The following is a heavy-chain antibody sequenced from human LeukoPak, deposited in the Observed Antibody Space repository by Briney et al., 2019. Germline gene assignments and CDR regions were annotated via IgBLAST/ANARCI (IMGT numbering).Heavy chain of an antibody. V-gene: IGHV1-8*01. CDR2: MNTNSGNT. J-gene: IGHJ5*02. CDR1: GYTFTSYD. D-gene: IGHD3-3*01. Sequence: ASVKVSCKASGYTFTSYDINWVRQATGQGLEWMGWMNTNSGNTGYAQKFQGRVTMTRNTSISTAYMELSSLRSEDTAVYYCARTGEYYDFWSGYLKGNWFDPWGQGTLVTVSS. CDR3: ARTGEYYDFWSGYLKGNWFDP.